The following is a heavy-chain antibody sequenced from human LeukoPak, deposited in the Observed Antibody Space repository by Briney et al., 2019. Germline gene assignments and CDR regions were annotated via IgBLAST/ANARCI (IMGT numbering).Heavy chain of an antibody. V-gene: IGHV4-61*02. J-gene: IGHJ6*03. CDR2: IYTSGST. CDR1: GGSISSGSYY. D-gene: IGHD2-2*01. CDR3: ARSDPYQLLNRGHYYYMDV. Sequence: SSETLSLTCTVSGGSISSGSYYWSWIRQPAGKGLEWIGRIYTSGSTNYNPSLRSRVTISVDTSKNQFSLKLSSVTAADTAVYYCARSDPYQLLNRGHYYYMDVWGKGTTVTVSS.